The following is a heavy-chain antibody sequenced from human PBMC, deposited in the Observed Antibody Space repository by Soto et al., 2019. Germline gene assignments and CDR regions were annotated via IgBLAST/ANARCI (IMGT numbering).Heavy chain of an antibody. CDR3: ARARGISFGYNYFDH. Sequence: ASVKVSCKASGYTFSSYHMHWVRQAPGQGLEWMGVINPFYGETRYAQKFQGRVTMTRDTSTSTVYMELSSLRSEDTAVYYCARARGISFGYNYFDHWGQGTLVTVST. D-gene: IGHD5-18*01. J-gene: IGHJ5*02. V-gene: IGHV1-46*01. CDR2: INPFYGET. CDR1: GYTFSSYH.